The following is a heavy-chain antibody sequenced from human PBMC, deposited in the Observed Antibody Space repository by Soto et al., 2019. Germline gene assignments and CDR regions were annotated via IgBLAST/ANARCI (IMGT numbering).Heavy chain of an antibody. D-gene: IGHD2-21*01. CDR2: IYYSGST. CDR3: AASCVGCGGFNYYGMDV. Sequence: QVQLQESGPGLVKPSQTLSLTCTVSGGSISSGGYYWSWIRQHPGKGLEWIGYIYYSGSTYYNPSLTRRFTISVDTSKNPFSRKLSSVTAADTAVYYCAASCVGCGGFNYYGMDVWGQGTTVTVSS. J-gene: IGHJ6*02. V-gene: IGHV4-31*03. CDR1: GGSISSGGYY.